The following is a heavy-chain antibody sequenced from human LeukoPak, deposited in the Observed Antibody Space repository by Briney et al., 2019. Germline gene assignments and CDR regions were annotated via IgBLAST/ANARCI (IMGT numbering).Heavy chain of an antibody. CDR1: GLTVSSNY. J-gene: IGHJ5*02. Sequence: GGSLRLSCAASGLTVSSNYMSWVRQAPGKGLEWVSVICSGGSTYYADSVKGRFTISRDNSKNTLYLQMNSLRAEDTAVYYCARGIWFGEFDWFDPWGQGTLVTVSS. CDR2: ICSGGST. CDR3: ARGIWFGEFDWFDP. V-gene: IGHV3-66*02. D-gene: IGHD3-10*01.